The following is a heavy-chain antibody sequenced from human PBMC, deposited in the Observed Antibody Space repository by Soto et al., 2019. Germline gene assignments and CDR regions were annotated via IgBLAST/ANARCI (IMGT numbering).Heavy chain of an antibody. D-gene: IGHD1-1*01. Sequence: SETLSLTCTVSGGSISSSSYYWGWIRQPPGKGLEWIGSIYYSGSTYYNPSLKSRVTISVDTSKNQFSLKLSSVTAADTAVYYCARLPVNNWNDGGYYYYMDVWGKGTTVTVSS. CDR3: ARLPVNNWNDGGYYYYMDV. CDR1: GGSISSSSYY. CDR2: IYYSGST. V-gene: IGHV4-39*01. J-gene: IGHJ6*03.